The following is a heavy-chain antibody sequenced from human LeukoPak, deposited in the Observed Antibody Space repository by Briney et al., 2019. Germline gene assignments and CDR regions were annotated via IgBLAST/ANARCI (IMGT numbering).Heavy chain of an antibody. CDR1: RFTFSSYW. V-gene: IGHV3-7*01. CDR3: ARARGSRTPRDYFDY. J-gene: IGHJ4*02. Sequence: PGGSLRLSCAASRFTFSSYWMSWVRQAPGKGLEWVANIKQVGSEKYYVDSVKGRFTISRDNAKNSLYLQMNSLRAEDTAVSYCARARGSRTPRDYFDYWGQGTLVTVSS. D-gene: IGHD2-15*01. CDR2: IKQVGSEK.